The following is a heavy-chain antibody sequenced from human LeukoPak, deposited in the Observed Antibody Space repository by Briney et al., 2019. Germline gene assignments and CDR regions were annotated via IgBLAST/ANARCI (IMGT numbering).Heavy chain of an antibody. CDR3: ARATTVAIYYYYYMDV. J-gene: IGHJ6*03. V-gene: IGHV1-18*01. Sequence: ASVKVSCKASGYTFTSYGISWVRQAPGQGLEWMGWISAYSGNTNYAQKFQGRVTITADESTSTAYMELSRLRSDDTAVYYCARATTVAIYYYYYMDVWGKGTTVTVSS. CDR2: ISAYSGNT. CDR1: GYTFTSYG. D-gene: IGHD4-23*01.